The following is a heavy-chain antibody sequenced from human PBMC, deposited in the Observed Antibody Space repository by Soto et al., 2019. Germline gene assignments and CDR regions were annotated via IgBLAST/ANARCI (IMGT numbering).Heavy chain of an antibody. CDR1: GYPFRCYC. Sequence: SAKVSGKASGYPFRCYCMHWVRQAPGQGLEWMGWINPNSGGTNYAQKFQGWVTMTRDTSISTAYMELSRLRSDDTAVYYCARGSWAGPFYYYGMDVWRQGTTVTVSS. V-gene: IGHV1-2*04. CDR2: INPNSGGT. J-gene: IGHJ6*02. CDR3: ARGSWAGPFYYYGMDV. D-gene: IGHD3-16*01.